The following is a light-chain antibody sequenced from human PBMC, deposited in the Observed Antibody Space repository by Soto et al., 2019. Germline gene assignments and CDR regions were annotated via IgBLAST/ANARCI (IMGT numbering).Light chain of an antibody. CDR3: SSYAGSNLWV. J-gene: IGLJ3*02. CDR1: SSDVGNYKY. Sequence: QSALTQSPSASGSHGQSVTISCTGTSSDVGNYKYVSWYQQHPGKAPKLMIYEVSKRPSGVPDRFSGSKSGNTASLTVSGRQVEDEADYYCSSYAGSNLWVFGGGTKLTVL. CDR2: EVS. V-gene: IGLV2-8*01.